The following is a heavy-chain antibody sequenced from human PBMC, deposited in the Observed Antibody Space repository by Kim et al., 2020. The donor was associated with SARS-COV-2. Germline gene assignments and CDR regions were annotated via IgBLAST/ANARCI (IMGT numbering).Heavy chain of an antibody. Sequence: SETLSLTCTVSGGSNSSYYWSWIRQSPGKGLEWIGYIYYSGSTNYNPSLKSRVTISVDTSKNQFSLKLSSVTAADTAVYYCARAVSSSSNWFDPWGQGTL. CDR2: IYYSGST. V-gene: IGHV4-59*01. D-gene: IGHD6-6*01. CDR1: GGSNSSYY. CDR3: ARAVSSSSNWFDP. J-gene: IGHJ5*02.